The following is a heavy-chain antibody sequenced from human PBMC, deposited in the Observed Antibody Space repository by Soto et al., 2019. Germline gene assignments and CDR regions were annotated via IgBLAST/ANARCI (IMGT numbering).Heavy chain of an antibody. CDR2: IIPIFGTP. CDR3: ARGRWTRSLGESDAI. J-gene: IGHJ4*02. V-gene: IGHV1-69*06. CDR1: GGTFNAHA. D-gene: IGHD3-10*01. Sequence: QVQLVQSGAEVKKPGSSVKVSCKGSGGTFNAHAISWVRQAPGQGLEWMGGIIPIFGTPNYAQKFQGRLKINADTSTTTAYLELTSLRSDDTAVYFCARGRWTRSLGESDAIWGQGTLVTVSS.